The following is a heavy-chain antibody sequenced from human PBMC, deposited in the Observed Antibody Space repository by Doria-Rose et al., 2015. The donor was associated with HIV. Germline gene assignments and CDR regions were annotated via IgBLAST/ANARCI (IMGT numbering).Heavy chain of an antibody. CDR2: MFSDDER. CDR1: GVSLSSPGMG. CDR3: ARIKSSRWYHKYYFDF. D-gene: IGHD6-13*01. J-gene: IGHJ4*02. Sequence: SGPVLVKPTETLTLTCTVSGVSLSSPGMGVSWIRQPPGKALEWLANMFSDDERSYNTSLKSRLTISSGTSKSQVVLTMTDMDPVDTATYYCARIKSSRWYHKYYFDFWGQGTLVIVSA. V-gene: IGHV2-26*01.